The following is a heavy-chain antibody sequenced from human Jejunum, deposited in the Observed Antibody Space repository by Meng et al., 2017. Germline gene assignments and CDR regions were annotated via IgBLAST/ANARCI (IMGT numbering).Heavy chain of an antibody. CDR3: AGGGLWGHWFDS. Sequence: ASVKVSCKASGYSFISYYIHWVRQAPGQGPEWMGIINPSDGSRRYAQTFQGRVTLTTDTSTSTVYMEMNSLKSEDTAVYYCAGGGLWGHWFDSWGQGALVTVSS. CDR2: INPSDGSR. D-gene: IGHD2-21*01. V-gene: IGHV1-46*01. CDR1: GYSFISYY. J-gene: IGHJ5*01.